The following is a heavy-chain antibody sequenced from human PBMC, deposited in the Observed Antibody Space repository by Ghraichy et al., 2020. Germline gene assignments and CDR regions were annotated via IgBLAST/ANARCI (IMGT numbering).Heavy chain of an antibody. CDR1: GGSISSSSYY. Sequence: SETLSLTCTVSGGSISSSSYYWGWIRQPPGKGLEWIGSIYYSGSTYYNPSLKSRVTISVDTSKNQFSLKLSSVTAADTAVYYCARLSRRFLEWFPGYYGMDVWGQGTTVTVSS. CDR3: ARLSRRFLEWFPGYYGMDV. V-gene: IGHV4-39*01. CDR2: IYYSGST. J-gene: IGHJ6*02. D-gene: IGHD3-3*01.